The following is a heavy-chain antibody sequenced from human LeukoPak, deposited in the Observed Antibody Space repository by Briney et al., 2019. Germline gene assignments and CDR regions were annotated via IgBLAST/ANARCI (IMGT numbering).Heavy chain of an antibody. J-gene: IGHJ6*03. Sequence: GGSLRLSCAASGFTFSSYSMHWVRQAPGKGLEWVSSISRSTTYIYYADSLKGRFTISRDNAKNSLYLQLNSLKTEDTGVYYCVRLSRGAMNYYMDVWGKGTTVTISS. D-gene: IGHD3-10*01. CDR3: VRLSRGAMNYYMDV. V-gene: IGHV3-21*04. CDR1: GFTFSSYS. CDR2: ISRSTTYI.